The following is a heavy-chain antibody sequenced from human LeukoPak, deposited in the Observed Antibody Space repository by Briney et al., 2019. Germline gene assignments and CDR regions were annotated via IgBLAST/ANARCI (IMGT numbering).Heavy chain of an antibody. V-gene: IGHV4-59*01. J-gene: IGHJ4*02. CDR2: IYYSGST. CDR3: AGSAYCSGGSCYTGLPY. CDR1: GGSISSYY. Sequence: NPSETLSLTCIVSGGSISSYYWSWIRQPPGKGLEWIGYIYYSGSTNYNPSLRSRVTMSVDTSKNQFSLKLTSVTAADTAVYYCAGSAYCSGGSCYTGLPYWGQGTLVTVSS. D-gene: IGHD2-15*01.